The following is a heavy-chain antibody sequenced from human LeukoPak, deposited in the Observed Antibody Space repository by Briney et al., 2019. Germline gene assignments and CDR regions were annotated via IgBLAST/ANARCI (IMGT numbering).Heavy chain of an antibody. CDR1: GVTFSSYS. Sequence: PGGSLRLSCAASGVTFSSYSFNWVRQAPGKGLEWVSVIYSGGSTYYADSVKGRFTISRDNSKNTLYLQMNSLRAEDTAVYYCARYSAMDPGAFDIWGQGTMVTVSS. CDR3: ARYSAMDPGAFDI. D-gene: IGHD5-18*01. J-gene: IGHJ3*02. V-gene: IGHV3-53*01. CDR2: IYSGGST.